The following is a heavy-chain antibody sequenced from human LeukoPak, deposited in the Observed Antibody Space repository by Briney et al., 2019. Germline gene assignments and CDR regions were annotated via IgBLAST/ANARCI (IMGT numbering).Heavy chain of an antibody. J-gene: IGHJ4*02. V-gene: IGHV3-9*01. D-gene: IGHD4-17*01. CDR3: AKGSYDYGDYSMDY. Sequence: PGGSLRLSCAASGFTFDDYAMHWVRQAPGRGLEWVSGISWNSGSIGYADSVKGRFTISRDNAKNSLYLQMNSLRAEDTASYYCAKGSYDYGDYSMDYWGQGTLVTVSS. CDR2: ISWNSGSI. CDR1: GFTFDDYA.